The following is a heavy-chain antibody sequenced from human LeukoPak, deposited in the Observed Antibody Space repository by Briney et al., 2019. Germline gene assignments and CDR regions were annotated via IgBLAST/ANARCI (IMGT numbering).Heavy chain of an antibody. CDR1: GFTFSSYA. V-gene: IGHV3-23*01. J-gene: IGHJ4*02. D-gene: IGHD3-10*01. CDR3: AKVGYYYGSGSYPYFDY. CDR2: ISGSGGST. Sequence: PGGSLRLSCAASGFTFSSYAMSWVRQAPGKGLEWVSAISGSGGSTYYADSVKGRFTISRDNSKNTLYLQMNSLRAEDTAVYYCAKVGYYYGSGSYPYFDYWGQGTPVTVSS.